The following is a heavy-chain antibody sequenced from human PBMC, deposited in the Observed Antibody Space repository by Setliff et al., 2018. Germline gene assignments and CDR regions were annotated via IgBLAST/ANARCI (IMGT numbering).Heavy chain of an antibody. Sequence: SVKVSCKASGDTFSSYGISWVRQAPGQGLEWMGGTIPIFGTTDYAQKFQGRVTIITDESTSTAFMQLSSLRSEDTAVYYCVREGVDSRSSTDYRYYMDVWGKGTTVTVSS. CDR3: VREGVDSRSSTDYRYYMDV. D-gene: IGHD3-22*01. CDR1: GDTFSSYG. J-gene: IGHJ6*03. V-gene: IGHV1-69*05. CDR2: TIPIFGTT.